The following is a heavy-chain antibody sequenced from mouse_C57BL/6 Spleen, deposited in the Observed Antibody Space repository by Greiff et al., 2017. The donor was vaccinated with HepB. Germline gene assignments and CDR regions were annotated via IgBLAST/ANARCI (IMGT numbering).Heavy chain of an antibody. J-gene: IGHJ3*01. V-gene: IGHV5-17*01. CDR3: ARTYGSSSWFAY. CDR1: GFTFSDYG. CDR2: ISSGSSTI. Sequence: VQLKESGGGLVKPGGSLKLSCAASGFTFSDYGMHWVRQAPEKGLEWVAYISSGSSTIYYADKVKGRFTISRDNAKNTLFLQMTSLRSEDTAMYYCARTYGSSSWFAYWGQGTLVTVSA. D-gene: IGHD1-1*01.